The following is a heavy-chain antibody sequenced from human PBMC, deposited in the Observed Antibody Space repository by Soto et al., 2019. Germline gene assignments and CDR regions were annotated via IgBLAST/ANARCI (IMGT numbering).Heavy chain of an antibody. V-gene: IGHV3-48*03. D-gene: IGHD1-1*01. CDR3: VREGGSLAFDS. CDR1: GLTFSTDE. Sequence: EVQLVASGGDLVPPGGSLRLSCAVSGLTFSTDEMNWVRQALGKGLEWLAYISYTSTTIKYADSVKGRFAVSRDNAKKSLYLQMNNLRVEDTAIYYCVREGGSLAFDSWGQGTLVTVSS. J-gene: IGHJ4*02. CDR2: ISYTSTTI.